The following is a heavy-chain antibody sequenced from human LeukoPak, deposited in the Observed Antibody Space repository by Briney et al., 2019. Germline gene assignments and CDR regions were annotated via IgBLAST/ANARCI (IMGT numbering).Heavy chain of an antibody. CDR3: ARSGSKVMTAINF. CDR1: GGSISSSSYY. V-gene: IGHV4-39*07. J-gene: IGHJ4*02. D-gene: IGHD2-21*02. Sequence: SETLSLTCTVSGGSISSSSYYWGWIRQPPGKGLDWIGSIYYSGSTYYNPSLKSRVTISVDTSNNQFSLKLSSVTAADTAVYYCARSGSKVMTAINFWGQGTLVTVSS. CDR2: IYYSGST.